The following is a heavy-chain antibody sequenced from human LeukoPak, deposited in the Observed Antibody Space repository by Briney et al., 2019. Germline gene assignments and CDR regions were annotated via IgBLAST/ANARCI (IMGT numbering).Heavy chain of an antibody. J-gene: IGHJ4*02. V-gene: IGHV1-18*01. CDR3: ARDALFGVVIVPWDY. D-gene: IGHD3-3*01. Sequence: ASVKVSCKASGYTFTSYGISWVRQAPGQGLEWMGWISAYNGNTNYAQKLQGRVTMTTDTSTSTAYMELRSLRSDDTAVYYCARDALFGVVIVPWDYWGQGTLVTVSS. CDR2: ISAYNGNT. CDR1: GYTFTSYG.